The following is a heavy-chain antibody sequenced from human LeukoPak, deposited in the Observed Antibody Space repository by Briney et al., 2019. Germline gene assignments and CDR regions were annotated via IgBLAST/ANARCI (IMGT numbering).Heavy chain of an antibody. J-gene: IGHJ4*02. CDR3: ARATRELRGSIWGDLDY. CDR2: ISAYNGNT. D-gene: IGHD1-26*01. V-gene: IGHV1-18*01. Sequence: ASVKVSCKASGYTFTRSGISWVRQAPGQGLEWRAWISAYNGNTKYAQKVQGRVTMTTDTSTSTAYMELRSLRSDDTAVYYCARATRELRGSIWGDLDYWGQGTLVTVSS. CDR1: GYTFTRSG.